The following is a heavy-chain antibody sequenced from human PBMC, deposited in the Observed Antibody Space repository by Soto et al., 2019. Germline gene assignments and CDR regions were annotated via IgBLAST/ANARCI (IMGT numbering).Heavy chain of an antibody. CDR3: ARWSCTSGPWNTLDY. CDR2: MFYCGPA. Sequence: QVQLQESGPGLLRPSETLSLNCSVSGGSISGYYWSWIRQAPGKGLEYIGHMFYCGPANLSSSLKSRVAMSVDMSKNLFSLRLISVTAADTAVYLCARWSCTSGPWNTLDYWGQGILVTVSS. J-gene: IGHJ4*02. D-gene: IGHD2-2*01. V-gene: IGHV4-59*01. CDR1: GGSISGYY.